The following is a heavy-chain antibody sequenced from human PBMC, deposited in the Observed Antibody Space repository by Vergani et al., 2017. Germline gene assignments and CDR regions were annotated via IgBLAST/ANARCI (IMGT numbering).Heavy chain of an antibody. CDR3: ARDFVAGTSPKVSAFDI. CDR1: GYTFTSYH. V-gene: IGHV1-46*03. CDR2: INPSGGST. Sequence: QVQLVQSGAEVKKPGASVKVSCKASGYTFTSYHMHWVRQAPGQGLEWMGIINPSGGSTSYAQKFQGRVTMTRDTSTSTVYMELSSLRSEDTAVYYCARDFVAGTSPKVSAFDIWGQGTMVTVSS. D-gene: IGHD6-19*01. J-gene: IGHJ3*02.